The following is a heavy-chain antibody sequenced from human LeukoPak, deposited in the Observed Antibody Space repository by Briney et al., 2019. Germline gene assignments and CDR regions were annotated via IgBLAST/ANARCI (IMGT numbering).Heavy chain of an antibody. CDR1: GFTFSSYG. J-gene: IGHJ4*02. CDR2: IRYDGSNK. Sequence: GGSLRLSCAASGFTFSSYGMHWVRQAPGKGLEWVAFIRYDGSNKYYADSVKGRFTISRDNSKNTLYLQMKSLRAEDTAVYYCAGGGGIAAAGTSFDYWGQGTLVTVSS. V-gene: IGHV3-30*02. CDR3: AGGGGIAAAGTSFDY. D-gene: IGHD6-13*01.